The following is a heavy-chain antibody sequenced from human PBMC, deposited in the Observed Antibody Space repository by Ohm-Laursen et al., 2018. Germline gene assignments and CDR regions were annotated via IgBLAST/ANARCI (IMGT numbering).Heavy chain of an antibody. CDR3: ARAYLLDAFDI. V-gene: IGHV1-46*01. Sequence: GSSVKVSCNASGYTFTSYYMHWVRQAPGQGLEWMGIINPSGGSTSYAQKFQGRVTMTRDTSTSTVYMELSSLRSEDTAVYYCARAYLLDAFDIWGQGTMVTVSS. J-gene: IGHJ3*02. CDR2: INPSGGST. CDR1: GYTFTSYY. D-gene: IGHD3-16*01.